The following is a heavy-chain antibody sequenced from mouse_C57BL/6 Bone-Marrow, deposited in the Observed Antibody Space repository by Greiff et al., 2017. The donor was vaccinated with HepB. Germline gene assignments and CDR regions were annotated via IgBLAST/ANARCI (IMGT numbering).Heavy chain of an antibody. Sequence: EVKVEESGGGLVQPGGSLKLSCAASGFTFSDYGMAWVRQAPRKGPEWVAFISNLAYSIYYADTVTGRFTISRENAKNTLYLEMSSLRSEDTAMYYCARQGGNYNYYYAMDYWGQGTSVTVSS. J-gene: IGHJ4*01. D-gene: IGHD2-1*01. V-gene: IGHV5-15*04. CDR1: GFTFSDYG. CDR2: ISNLAYSI. CDR3: ARQGGNYNYYYAMDY.